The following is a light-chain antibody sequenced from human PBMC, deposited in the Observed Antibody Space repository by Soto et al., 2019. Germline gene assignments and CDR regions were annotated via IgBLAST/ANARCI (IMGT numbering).Light chain of an antibody. CDR1: QGISTF. CDR2: AAS. CDR3: QQLNSYPLT. V-gene: IGKV1-9*01. J-gene: IGKJ4*01. Sequence: DIQLTQSPSFLSASVGDRVTITCRASQGISTFLAWYQQKPGKAPNLLIYAASILQGGVPSRFSGSGSGTEFTLTISSLQPEDFATYYCQQLNSYPLTFGGGTKVEIK.